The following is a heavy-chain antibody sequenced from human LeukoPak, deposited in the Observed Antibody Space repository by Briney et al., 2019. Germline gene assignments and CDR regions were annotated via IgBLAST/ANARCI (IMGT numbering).Heavy chain of an antibody. D-gene: IGHD6-13*01. J-gene: IGHJ2*01. CDR1: GGSISSYY. V-gene: IGHV4-59*08. CDR2: IYYSGST. CDR3: ARLEDLAAAGFGPWYFDL. Sequence: PSETLSLTCTVSGGSISSYYWSWIRQPPGKGLEWIGYIYYSGSTNYNPSLKSRVTISVDTSKNQFSLKLSSVTAADTAVYYCARLEDLAAAGFGPWYFDLWGRGTLVTVSS.